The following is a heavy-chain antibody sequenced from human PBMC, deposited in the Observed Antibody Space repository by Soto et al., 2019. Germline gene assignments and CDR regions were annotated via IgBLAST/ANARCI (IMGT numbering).Heavy chain of an antibody. D-gene: IGHD2-2*01. V-gene: IGHV1-8*02. Sequence: ASVKVSCKASGYTFTSYGISWVRQAPGQGLEWMGWMNPNSGNTGYAQKFQGRVTMTRNTSISTAYMELSSLRSEDTAVYYCASIVVVPAANAFDIWGQGTMVTVSS. CDR2: MNPNSGNT. CDR3: ASIVVVPAANAFDI. J-gene: IGHJ3*02. CDR1: GYTFTSYG.